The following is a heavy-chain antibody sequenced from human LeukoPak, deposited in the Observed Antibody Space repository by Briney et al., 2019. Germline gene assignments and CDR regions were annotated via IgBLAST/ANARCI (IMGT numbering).Heavy chain of an antibody. Sequence: GSSGKVSCKASGGTFSSYAISWVRQAPGQGLEWMGGIILIFGTANYAQKFQGRVTITTDESTSTAYMELSSLRSEDTAVYYCAREHYYDSSGYYGYWGQGTLVTVSS. CDR1: GGTFSSYA. CDR3: AREHYYDSSGYYGY. D-gene: IGHD3-22*01. V-gene: IGHV1-69*05. J-gene: IGHJ4*02. CDR2: IILIFGTA.